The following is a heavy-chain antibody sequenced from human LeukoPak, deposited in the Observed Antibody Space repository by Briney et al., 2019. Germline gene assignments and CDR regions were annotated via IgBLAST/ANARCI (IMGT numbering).Heavy chain of an antibody. Sequence: GSLRLSCTASGFPFSVYWISWVRQAPGKGLEWVANIKEDGSVQDYVDSVKGRFTISRDNSKNTLFLQMDSLRAEDTALYYCAREIVGEGNFDCWGQGTLVTVSS. CDR2: IKEDGSVQ. J-gene: IGHJ4*02. D-gene: IGHD2-15*01. V-gene: IGHV3-7*01. CDR1: GFPFSVYW. CDR3: AREIVGEGNFDC.